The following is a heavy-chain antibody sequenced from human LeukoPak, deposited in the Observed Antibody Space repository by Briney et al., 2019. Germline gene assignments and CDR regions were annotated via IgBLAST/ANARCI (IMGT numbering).Heavy chain of an antibody. V-gene: IGHV4-59*08. D-gene: IGHD1-26*01. J-gene: IGHJ4*02. CDR1: GGSISSYY. CDR3: AKDWGPSGSQLFDY. Sequence: SETLSLTCTVSGGSISSYYWSWIRQTPGKGLEWIGCINYSGNTDYSPSLKSRVTISVDTSKNQFSLKLSSVTAADTAVYYCAKDWGPSGSQLFDYWGQGTLVTVSS. CDR2: INYSGNT.